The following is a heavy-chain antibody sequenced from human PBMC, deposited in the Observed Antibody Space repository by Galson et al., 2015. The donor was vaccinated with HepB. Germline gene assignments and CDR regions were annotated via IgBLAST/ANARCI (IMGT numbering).Heavy chain of an antibody. CDR2: INPDGSEK. D-gene: IGHD6-25*01. V-gene: IGHV3-7*03. J-gene: IGHJ4*02. Sequence: SLRLSCAASGFTLRSHWVSRVRQAPGKGLECVAHINPDGSEKRYVDAVKGRFSVSKDNAMNSVHLQMSSLRVEDTAVYFCARTAATGRGLDHWAQGSLVIVSS. CDR1: GFTLRSHW. CDR3: ARTAATGRGLDH.